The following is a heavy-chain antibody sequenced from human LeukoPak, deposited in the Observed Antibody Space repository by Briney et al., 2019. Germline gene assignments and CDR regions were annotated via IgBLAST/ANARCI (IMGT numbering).Heavy chain of an antibody. V-gene: IGHV3-30*18. J-gene: IGHJ4*02. CDR3: AKGSYYDSSGYLDY. D-gene: IGHD3-22*01. CDR2: ISYDGSNK. CDR1: GFTFSSYG. Sequence: PGGSLRLSCAASGFTFSSYGMHWVRQAPGEGLEWVAVISYDGSNKYYADSVKGRFTISRDNSKNTLYLQMNSLRAEDTAVYYCAKGSYYDSSGYLDYWGQGTLVTVSS.